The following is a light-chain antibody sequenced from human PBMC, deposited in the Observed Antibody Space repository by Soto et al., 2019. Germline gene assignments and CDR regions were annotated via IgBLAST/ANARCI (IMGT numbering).Light chain of an antibody. CDR3: QQYRT. CDR1: QSVSSN. Sequence: EIVMTQSPATLSVSPGERATLSCRASQSVSSNLAWYQQKPGQAPRLLIYGASTRATGIPARFSGSGSGTEFTLTISSLQSEDFAVYYGQQYRTFGQGTKVDIK. V-gene: IGKV3-15*01. J-gene: IGKJ1*01. CDR2: GAS.